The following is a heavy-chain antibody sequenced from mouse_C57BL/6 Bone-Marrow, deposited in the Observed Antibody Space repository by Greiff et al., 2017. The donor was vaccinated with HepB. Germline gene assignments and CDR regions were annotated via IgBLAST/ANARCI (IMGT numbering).Heavy chain of an antibody. CDR2: INPSSGYT. CDR3: TPIYFDV. V-gene: IGHV1-7*01. J-gene: IGHJ1*03. CDR1: GYTFTSYW. Sequence: QVQLKESGAELAKPGASVKLSCKASGYTFTSYWMHWVKQRPGQGLEWIGYINPSSGYTKYNQKFKDKATLTADKSSSTAYMQLSSLTYEDSAVYDCTPIYFDVWGTGTTVTVSS.